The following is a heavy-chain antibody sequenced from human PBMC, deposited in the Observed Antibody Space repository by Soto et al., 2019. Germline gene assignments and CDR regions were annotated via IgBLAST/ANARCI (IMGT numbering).Heavy chain of an antibody. Sequence: EVPLFDSVGALAQPGVSLRLSCAASEFSVNNYALSWLLQAPGKGLLWVSTFTAGGRAYYADTVKSRFTITRASSQHTGALLITILRPEETATSYCAKESRPEHNGDTLFDYWGQGTLVTVSS. CDR3: AKESRPEHNGDTLFDY. J-gene: IGHJ4*02. D-gene: IGHD3-10*01. CDR2: FTAGGRA. V-gene: IGHV3-23*01. CDR1: EFSVNNYA.